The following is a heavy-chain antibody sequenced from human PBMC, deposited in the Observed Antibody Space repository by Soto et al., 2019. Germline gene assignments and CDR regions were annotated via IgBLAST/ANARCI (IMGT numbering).Heavy chain of an antibody. Sequence: PGGSLRLSCAASGFTFSSYSMNWVRQAPGKGLEWVSYISSSSSTIYYADSVKGRFTISRDNAKNSLYLQMNSLRAEDTAVYYCARDSPVLVAGTFDYWGQGTLVTVSS. D-gene: IGHD6-19*01. V-gene: IGHV3-48*01. CDR1: GFTFSSYS. CDR2: ISSSSSTI. J-gene: IGHJ4*02. CDR3: ARDSPVLVAGTFDY.